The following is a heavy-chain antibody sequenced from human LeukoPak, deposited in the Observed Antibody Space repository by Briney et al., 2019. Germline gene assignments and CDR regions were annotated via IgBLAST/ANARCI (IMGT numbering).Heavy chain of an antibody. CDR3: AKGPNPYCSSTSCYAP. V-gene: IGHV3-43*02. D-gene: IGHD2-2*01. Sequence: PGGSLRLSCAASGFTFDDYAMHWVRQAPGKGLEWVSLISGDGGSTYYADSVKGRFTISRDNSKNSLYLQMNSLRTEDTALYYCAKGPNPYCSSTSCYAPWGQGTVVTVTA. CDR2: ISGDGGST. J-gene: IGHJ5*02. CDR1: GFTFDDYA.